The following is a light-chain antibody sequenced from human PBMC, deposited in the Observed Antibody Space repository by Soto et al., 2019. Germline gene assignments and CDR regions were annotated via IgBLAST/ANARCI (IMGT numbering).Light chain of an antibody. Sequence: DIVMTQSPGSLAVSLGERATINCKSSQSVLYSSNNKNYLAWYQQKPGQPPKLLIHWASTRESGVPDRFSGSGSGKDFTLTISSLQAEDVAVYYCHQYYSSPFTFGPGTKVDIK. J-gene: IGKJ3*01. CDR3: HQYYSSPFT. CDR1: QSVLYSSNNKNY. V-gene: IGKV4-1*01. CDR2: WAS.